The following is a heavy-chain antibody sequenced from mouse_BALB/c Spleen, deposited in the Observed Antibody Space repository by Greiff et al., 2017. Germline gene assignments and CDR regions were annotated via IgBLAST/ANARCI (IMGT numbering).Heavy chain of an antibody. J-gene: IGHJ4*01. D-gene: IGHD2-14*01. CDR1: GFTFSDYY. Sequence: EVKLVESGGGLVKPGGSLKLSCAASGFTFSDYYMYWVRQTPEKRLEWVATISDGGSYTYYPDSVKGRFTISRDNAKNNLYLQMSSLKSEDTAMYYCARGGRYDGAMDYWGQGTSVTVSS. V-gene: IGHV5-4*02. CDR3: ARGGRYDGAMDY. CDR2: ISDGGSYT.